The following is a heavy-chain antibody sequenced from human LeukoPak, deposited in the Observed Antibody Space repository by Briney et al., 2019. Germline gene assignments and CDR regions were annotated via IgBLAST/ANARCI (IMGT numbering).Heavy chain of an antibody. V-gene: IGHV4-61*08. D-gene: IGHD6-6*01. CDR3: ASPRPDSSSPYDAFDI. CDR2: IYYSGST. CDR1: GGSISSGGYS. Sequence: SETLSLTCAVSGGSISSGGYSWSWIRQPPGKGLEWIGYIYYSGSTNYNPSLKSRVTISVDTSKNQFSLKLSSVTAADTAVYYCASPRPDSSSPYDAFDIWGQGTMVTVSS. J-gene: IGHJ3*02.